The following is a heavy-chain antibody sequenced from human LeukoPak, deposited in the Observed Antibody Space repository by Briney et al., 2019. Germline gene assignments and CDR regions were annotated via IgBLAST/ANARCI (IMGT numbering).Heavy chain of an antibody. CDR3: AREYDSYNWFDP. CDR1: GGTFSSYA. Sequence: GSSVKVSFKASGGTFSSYAISWVRQAPGQGLEWMGGIIPIFGTANYAQKFQGRVTITTDESTSTAYMELSSLRSEDTAVYYCAREYDSYNWFDPWGQGTLVTVSS. J-gene: IGHJ5*02. D-gene: IGHD3-3*01. CDR2: IIPIFGTA. V-gene: IGHV1-69*05.